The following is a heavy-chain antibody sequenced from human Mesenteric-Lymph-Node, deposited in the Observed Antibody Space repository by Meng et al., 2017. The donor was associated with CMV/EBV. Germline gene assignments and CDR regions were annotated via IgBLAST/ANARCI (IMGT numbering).Heavy chain of an antibody. CDR1: GFTFSTYW. CDR3: VRGMGTQ. V-gene: IGHV3-74*01. J-gene: IGHJ4*02. CDR2: INGDGSLI. Sequence: GESLKISCAASGFTFSTYWMHWVRQAPGKGPVWVSRINGDGSLISYADSVKGRFTISRDYARTTLYLRMNSLRVDDTAVYYCVRGMGTQWGQGTLVTVSS.